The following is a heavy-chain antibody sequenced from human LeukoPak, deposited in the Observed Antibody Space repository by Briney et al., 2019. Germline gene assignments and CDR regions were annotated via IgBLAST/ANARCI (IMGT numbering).Heavy chain of an antibody. V-gene: IGHV4-61*01. Sequence: PSETLSLTCTVSGDSVSSDSYYWSWIRQPPGKGLEWIGYIYYSGSTNYNPSLKSRVTISVDTSKNQFSLKLSSVTAADTAVYYCARGLPAGYSYGSFFDYWGQGTLVTVSS. CDR2: IYYSGST. D-gene: IGHD5-18*01. CDR3: ARGLPAGYSYGSFFDY. J-gene: IGHJ4*02. CDR1: GDSVSSDSYY.